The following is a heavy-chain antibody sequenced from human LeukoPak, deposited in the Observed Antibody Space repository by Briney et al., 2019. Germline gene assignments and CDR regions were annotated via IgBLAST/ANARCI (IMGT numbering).Heavy chain of an antibody. CDR3: ARDNYDSSGYYFD. CDR1: GFTFSNYG. Sequence: PGGSLRLSCAASGFTFSNYGMHWVRQAPGKGLEWVAVIWYDGSNGYYADSVKGRFTISRDNAKKSLYLQMNSLRAEDTAVYYCARDNYDSSGYYFDWGQGTLVTVSS. D-gene: IGHD3-22*01. CDR2: IWYDGSNG. J-gene: IGHJ4*02. V-gene: IGHV3-33*01.